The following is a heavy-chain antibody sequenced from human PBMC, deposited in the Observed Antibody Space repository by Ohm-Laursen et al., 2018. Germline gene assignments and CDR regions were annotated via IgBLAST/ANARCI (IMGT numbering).Heavy chain of an antibody. V-gene: IGHV3-11*01. J-gene: IGHJ4*02. CDR3: ARRSITGTTEFDY. CDR1: GFTFSDYY. Sequence: SLRLSCTASGFTFSDYYMSWIRQAPGKGLEWLSYISSSGTTKYYADSVKGRFTISRDNANKSLYLQMNSLRAEDTAVYYCARRSITGTTEFDYWGQGTLVTVSP. D-gene: IGHD1-7*01. CDR2: ISSSGTTK.